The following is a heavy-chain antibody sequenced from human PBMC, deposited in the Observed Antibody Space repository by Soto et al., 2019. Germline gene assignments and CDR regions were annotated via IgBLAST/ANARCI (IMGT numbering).Heavy chain of an antibody. V-gene: IGHV1-18*01. Sequence: GASVKVSCKASGYTFTSYGISWVRQAPGQGLEWMGWISAYNGNTNYAQKLQGRVTMTTDTSTSTAYMELRSLRSDDTAVYYCAXDRPVDTAMVEPDWFDPWGQGTLVTVSS. CDR2: ISAYNGNT. D-gene: IGHD5-18*01. J-gene: IGHJ5*02. CDR3: AXDRPVDTAMVEPDWFDP. CDR1: GYTFTSYG.